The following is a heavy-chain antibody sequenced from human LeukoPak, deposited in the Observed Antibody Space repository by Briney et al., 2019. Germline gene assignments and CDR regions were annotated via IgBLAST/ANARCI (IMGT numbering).Heavy chain of an antibody. V-gene: IGHV4-39*07. CDR2: INHSGST. Sequence: PSETLSLTCTVSGGSISSSSYYWGWIRQPPGKGLEWIGEINHSGSTNYNPSLKSRVTISVDTSKNQFSLKLSSVTSADTAVYYCARGFFLPKTALELLLCLGELSDYGGKETLFTVSS. CDR3: ARGFFLPKTALELLLCLGELSDY. J-gene: IGHJ4*02. D-gene: IGHD3-10*01. CDR1: GGSISSSSYY.